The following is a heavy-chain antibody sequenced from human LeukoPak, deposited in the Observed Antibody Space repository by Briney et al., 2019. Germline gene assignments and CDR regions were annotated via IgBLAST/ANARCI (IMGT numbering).Heavy chain of an antibody. CDR3: ARGRRWQQSPFDY. CDR1: GGAISSYF. V-gene: IGHV4-59*01. J-gene: IGHJ4*02. Sequence: SETLSLTCTVSGGAISSYFWSWIRQPPGKGLEWIGYIQNSGNSNYNFSLKSRVTISVDTSQNHFSLKVSSVTAADTAVYYCARGRRWQQSPFDYWGQGTLVTVSS. CDR2: IQNSGNS. D-gene: IGHD5-24*01.